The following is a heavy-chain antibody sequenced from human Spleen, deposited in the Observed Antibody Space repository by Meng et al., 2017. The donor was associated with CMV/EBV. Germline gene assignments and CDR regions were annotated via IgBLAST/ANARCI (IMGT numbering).Heavy chain of an antibody. D-gene: IGHD4-17*01. V-gene: IGHV4-39*01. CDR1: GGSISSSSYY. CDR2: IYYSGRL. Sequence: SGGSISSSSYYWGWIRQPPGKGLEWIGTIYYSGRLSYNPSLKGRVAISGDASKNQFSLKLTSVTAADTAVYYCARHSPDYGDYVFAFWGQGTLVTVSS. J-gene: IGHJ4*02. CDR3: ARHSPDYGDYVFAF.